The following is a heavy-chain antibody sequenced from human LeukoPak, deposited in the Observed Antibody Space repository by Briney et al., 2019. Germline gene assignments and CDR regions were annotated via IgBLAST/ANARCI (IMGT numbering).Heavy chain of an antibody. CDR3: ARARLGYCSSTSCYAPVAY. D-gene: IGHD2-2*01. J-gene: IGHJ4*02. CDR1: RYTFTGYC. V-gene: IGHV1-2*02. CDR2: INPNSGVT. Sequence: ASVRVSCKASRYTFTGYCMHSVRQAPGQGLEWMGWINPNSGVTNYAQKFQGRVTMTRDTSISTAYMELSRLRSDDTAVYYCARARLGYCSSTSCYAPVAYWGQGTLVTVSS.